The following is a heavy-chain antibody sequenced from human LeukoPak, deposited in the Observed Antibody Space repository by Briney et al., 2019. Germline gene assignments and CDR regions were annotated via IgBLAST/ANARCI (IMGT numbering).Heavy chain of an antibody. CDR3: AGSDPFSSTWNPAYSFDY. D-gene: IGHD6-13*01. CDR1: GGSFSAYY. V-gene: IGHV4-34*01. Sequence: SETLSLTRAVYGGSFSAYYRSWIRQPPGEGLEWIGDINQSGRTNYNPSLKSRVIISVDTSKNQFSLTLLSVTAADTAVYYCAGSDPFSSTWNPAYSFDYWDQVTLVTVSS. J-gene: IGHJ4*02. CDR2: INQSGRT.